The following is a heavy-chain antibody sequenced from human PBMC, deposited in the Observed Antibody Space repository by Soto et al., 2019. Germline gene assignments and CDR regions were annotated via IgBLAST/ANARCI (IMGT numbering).Heavy chain of an antibody. CDR3: ARYSATPFDY. V-gene: IGHV1-69*02. J-gene: IGHJ4*02. Sequence: QIQLVQSGAEVKKPGSSVKVSCKASGGTFSSYTISWVRQAPGQGLEWMGRIIPILGIANYAQKFQGRVTITADKSSSTVYMELSSMRSVDTALYYCARYSATPFDYWGQGTLVTVSS. CDR2: IIPILGIA. CDR1: GGTFSSYT. D-gene: IGHD2-15*01.